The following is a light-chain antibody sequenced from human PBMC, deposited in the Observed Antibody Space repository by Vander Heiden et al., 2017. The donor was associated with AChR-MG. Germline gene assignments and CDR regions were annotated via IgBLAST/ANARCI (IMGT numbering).Light chain of an antibody. CDR1: QSVSNNY. Sequence: EIVLTQSPGTLSLSPGDRATLSCRASQSVSNNYLGWYQQKPGQAPRLLIYVASSRGTGVPDRFSGSGSGTDFTLTITRLEPEDFAVYYCQQYGTFPWTLGQGTKVES. V-gene: IGKV3-20*01. CDR2: VAS. CDR3: QQYGTFPWT. J-gene: IGKJ1*01.